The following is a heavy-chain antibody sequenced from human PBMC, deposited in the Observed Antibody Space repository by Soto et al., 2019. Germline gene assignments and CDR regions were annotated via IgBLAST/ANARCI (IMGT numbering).Heavy chain of an antibody. V-gene: IGHV4-59*08. CDR1: DGAIGSHY. J-gene: IGHJ5*01. Sequence: WVTLSVTCSISDGAIGSHYWMWIREPQGKGLEWIGYMYYGGRTNYNPSLKSRVTISVDTSKMQVSLKLSSVTTADTAVEFCAPGTPSPLIFSSTATPEFD. D-gene: IGHD2-2*01. CDR2: MYYGGRT. CDR3: APGTPSPLIFSSTATPEFD.